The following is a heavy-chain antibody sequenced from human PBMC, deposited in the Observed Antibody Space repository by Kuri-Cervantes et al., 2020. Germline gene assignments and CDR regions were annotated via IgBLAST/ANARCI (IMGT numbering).Heavy chain of an antibody. CDR1: GFTFSSYW. J-gene: IGHJ4*02. V-gene: IGHV3-7*01. CDR3: ARDGRYFDWLYYFDY. D-gene: IGHD3-9*01. CDR2: IKQDGSEK. Sequence: GESLKSSCAASGFTFSSYWMSWVRQAPGKGLEWVANIKQDGSEKYYADSVKGRFTISRDNSKTTLYLQMNSLRAEDTAVYYCARDGRYFDWLYYFDYWGQGTLVTVSS.